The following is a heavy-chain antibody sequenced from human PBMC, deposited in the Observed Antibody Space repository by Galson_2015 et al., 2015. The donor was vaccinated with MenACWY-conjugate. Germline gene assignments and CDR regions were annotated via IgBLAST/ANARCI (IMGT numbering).Heavy chain of an antibody. Sequence: SLRLSCAASGFTVSSNYMSWVRQAPGKGLEWVSVTYSGGSTYYADSVKGRFTISRDNSKNTLYLQMNSLRAEDTAVYYCAYDSSGYSDFDYWGQGTLVTVSS. D-gene: IGHD3-22*01. CDR1: GFTVSSNY. J-gene: IGHJ4*02. CDR3: AYDSSGYSDFDY. V-gene: IGHV3-66*02. CDR2: TYSGGST.